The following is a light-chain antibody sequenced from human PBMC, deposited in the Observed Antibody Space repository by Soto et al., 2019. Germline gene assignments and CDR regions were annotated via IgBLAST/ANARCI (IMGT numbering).Light chain of an antibody. CDR2: EVS. CDR1: SSDVGGYNY. CDR3: SSYTSSSISYV. Sequence: QSVLTQPASVSGSPGQSITISCTGTSSDVGGYNYVSWYQQHPGKAPKLMIYEVSNRPSGVSNRFSGSKSGNTASLTISGLQAEDEADYYCSSYTSSSISYVFGTGT. V-gene: IGLV2-14*01. J-gene: IGLJ1*01.